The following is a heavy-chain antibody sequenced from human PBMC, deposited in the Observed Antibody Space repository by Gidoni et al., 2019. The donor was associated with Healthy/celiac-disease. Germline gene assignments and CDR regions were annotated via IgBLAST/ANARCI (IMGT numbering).Heavy chain of an antibody. CDR3: ARDYSSSWYSEDYYYYGMDV. CDR1: GFTFSSYS. V-gene: IGHV3-21*01. Sequence: EVQLVESGGGLVKPGGSLRLSCAASGFTFSSYSMNWVRQAPGKGLEWVSSISSSSSYIYYADSVKGRFTISRDNAKNSLYLQMNSLRAEDTAVYYCARDYSSSWYSEDYYYYGMDVWGQGTTVTVSS. CDR2: ISSSSSYI. J-gene: IGHJ6*02. D-gene: IGHD6-13*01.